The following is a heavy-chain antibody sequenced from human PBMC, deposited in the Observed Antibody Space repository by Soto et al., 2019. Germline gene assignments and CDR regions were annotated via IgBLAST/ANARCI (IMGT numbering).Heavy chain of an antibody. CDR1: GYSFTSYW. CDR2: IYPGDSDT. Sequence: GESLKISCKGSGYSFTSYWIGWVRQIPGKGLEWMGIIYPGDSDTRYSPSFQGQVTISADNSISTAYLQWSSLKASDTAMYGCATGSWCLTRGHYFDYWGQGTLVTVSS. J-gene: IGHJ4*02. V-gene: IGHV5-51*01. D-gene: IGHD2-21*02. CDR3: ATGSWCLTRGHYFDY.